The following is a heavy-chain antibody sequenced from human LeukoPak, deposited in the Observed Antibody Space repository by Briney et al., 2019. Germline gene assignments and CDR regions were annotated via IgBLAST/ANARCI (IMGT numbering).Heavy chain of an antibody. J-gene: IGHJ6*03. V-gene: IGHV1-69*05. CDR3: ARVGGNGGYDYVDYYYYYMDV. CDR2: IIPIFGTA. D-gene: IGHD5-12*01. CDR1: GRTFSSYA. Sequence: SVKVSCKASGRTFSSYAISWVRQAPGQGLEWMGGIIPIFGTANYAQKFQGRVTITTDESTSTAYMELSSLRSEDTAVYYCARVGGNGGYDYVDYYYYYMDVWGKGTTVTVSS.